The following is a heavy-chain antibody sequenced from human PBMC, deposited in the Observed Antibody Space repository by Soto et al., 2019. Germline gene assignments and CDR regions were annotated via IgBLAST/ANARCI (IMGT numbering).Heavy chain of an antibody. J-gene: IGHJ6*02. D-gene: IGHD3-9*01. V-gene: IGHV1-69*02. Sequence: SVKVSCKASGGTFSSYTISWVRQAPGQGLEWMGRIIPILGIANYAQKFQGRVTITADKSTSTAYMELSSLRSEDTAVYYCARAPEYYDILTGYSPIYYYYGMDVWGQGTTVTVSS. CDR2: IIPILGIA. CDR1: GGTFSSYT. CDR3: ARAPEYYDILTGYSPIYYYYGMDV.